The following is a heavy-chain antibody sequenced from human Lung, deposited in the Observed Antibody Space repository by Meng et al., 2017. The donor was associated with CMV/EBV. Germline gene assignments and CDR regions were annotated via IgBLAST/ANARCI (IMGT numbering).Heavy chain of an antibody. D-gene: IGHD3-10*01. J-gene: IGHJ1*01. Sequence: GESLKISCTASGFTFGGYAMTWVRQAPGKRLEWIGFIRSRTRGGTTEYAASVKGRFSILSDEYKSIAYLQMDSVKIEDTGVYFCARGSGSPEHWGQGTLVTVSS. CDR3: ARGSGSPEH. V-gene: IGHV3-49*04. CDR1: GFTFGGYA. CDR2: IRSRTRGGTT.